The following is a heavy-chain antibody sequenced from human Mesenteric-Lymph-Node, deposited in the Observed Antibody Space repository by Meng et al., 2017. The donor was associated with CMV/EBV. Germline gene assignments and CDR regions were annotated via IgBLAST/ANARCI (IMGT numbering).Heavy chain of an antibody. J-gene: IGHJ4*02. CDR2: ISYDGSNK. CDR3: ARDSQIQPIDY. CDR1: GFTFSSYA. Sequence: GESLKISCAASGFTFSSYAMHWVRQAPGKGLEWVAVISYDGSNKYYADSAKGRFTISRDNSKNTLYLQMNSLRAEDTAVYYCARDSQIQPIDYWGQGTLVTVSS. V-gene: IGHV3-30-3*01. D-gene: IGHD1-1*01.